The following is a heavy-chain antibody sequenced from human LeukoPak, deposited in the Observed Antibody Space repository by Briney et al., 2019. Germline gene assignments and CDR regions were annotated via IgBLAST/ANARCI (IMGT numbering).Heavy chain of an antibody. CDR1: GYTFTSYA. D-gene: IGHD6-13*01. Sequence: ASVKVSCKASGYTFTSYAMNWVRQAPGQGLEWMGWINTNTGNPTYAQGFIGRFVFSLDTSVSTAYLQICSLKAEDTAVYYCARVMGSSSWYSYYYYGMDVWGQGTTVTVSS. CDR2: INTNTGNP. J-gene: IGHJ6*02. V-gene: IGHV7-4-1*01. CDR3: ARVMGSSSWYSYYYYGMDV.